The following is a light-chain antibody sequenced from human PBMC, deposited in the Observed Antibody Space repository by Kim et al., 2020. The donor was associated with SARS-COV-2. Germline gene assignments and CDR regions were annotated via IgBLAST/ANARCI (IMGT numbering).Light chain of an antibody. V-gene: IGLV2-14*03. Sequence: QSVLTQPASVSASPGQSITISCTGSSSDIGYYNYVSWYQQHPGKAPKLMVYDVSNRPSGISNRFSGSKSGDTASLTISELQSEDDADYYCSSYATSSTYVFGTGTKVTVL. CDR1: SSDIGYYNY. CDR3: SSYATSSTYV. CDR2: DVS. J-gene: IGLJ1*01.